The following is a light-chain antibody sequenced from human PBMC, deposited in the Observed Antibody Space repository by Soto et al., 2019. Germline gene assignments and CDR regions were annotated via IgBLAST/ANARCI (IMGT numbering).Light chain of an antibody. J-gene: IGKJ4*01. CDR2: DAS. CDR3: QQRDTLLT. Sequence: DIQMTQSPSSLSASVGDRVTITCQASQDISIYLNWYKQRPGKAPEVLIYDASNLERGVPSRFSGSGSGTDFTLTITGLRPEDFATYYCQQRDTLLTFGGGTTV. CDR1: QDISIY. V-gene: IGKV1-33*01.